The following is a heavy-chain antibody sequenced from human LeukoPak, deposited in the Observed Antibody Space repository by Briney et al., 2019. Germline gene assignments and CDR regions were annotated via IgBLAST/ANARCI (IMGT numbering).Heavy chain of an antibody. V-gene: IGHV4-39*01. CDR3: ARRGITYSTSFFAY. Sequence: SETLSLTCTVSGDSIGSSNYYWAWVRQPPGKGLEWLGSVFYSGSTYYNPSLKSRVTISVDTSKNQFSLNLHSVPAAHTATYYCARRGITYSTSFFAYWGQGTLVTVSS. J-gene: IGHJ4*02. CDR2: VFYSGST. D-gene: IGHD6-13*01. CDR1: GDSIGSSNYY.